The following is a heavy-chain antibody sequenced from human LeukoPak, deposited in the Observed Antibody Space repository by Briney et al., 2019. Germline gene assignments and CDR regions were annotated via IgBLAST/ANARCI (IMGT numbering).Heavy chain of an antibody. D-gene: IGHD1-26*01. J-gene: IGHJ3*02. V-gene: IGHV3-30*04. Sequence: PGGSLRLSCAASGFTFSSYAIHWVRQAPGKGLEWVALISYDGSNKYYADSVRGRFTISRDDAKNSLYLQMSSLRAEDTAVYYCAGDPTSSWETAFDIWGQGTMVTVSS. CDR1: GFTFSSYA. CDR3: AGDPTSSWETAFDI. CDR2: ISYDGSNK.